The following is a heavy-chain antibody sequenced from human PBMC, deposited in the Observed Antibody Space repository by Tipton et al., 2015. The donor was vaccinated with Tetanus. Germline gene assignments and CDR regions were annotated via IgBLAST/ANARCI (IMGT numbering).Heavy chain of an antibody. V-gene: IGHV4-39*01. J-gene: IGHJ4*01. Sequence: TLSLTCTVSGGSISSSYYYWGWIRQPPGKGLEWIGSLDYSGNTYYNSSLMSRVTISVDTSKNQFSLRLNSVTAVDTAVYYCATVGLVTASVKYWGQGTLVTVSS. CDR3: ATVGLVTASVKY. CDR1: GGSISSSYYY. D-gene: IGHD2-21*02. CDR2: LDYSGNT.